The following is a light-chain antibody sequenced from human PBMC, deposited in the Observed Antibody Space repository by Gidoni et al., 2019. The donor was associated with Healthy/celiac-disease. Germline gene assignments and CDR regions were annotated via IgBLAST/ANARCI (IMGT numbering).Light chain of an antibody. V-gene: IGKV1-33*01. CDR3: QQYDNLPIT. CDR1: QDISNY. CDR2: DAS. Sequence: DIQMTQSPSSPSASVGDRVTITCQASQDISNYLNWYQQKPGKAPKLLIYDASNLETGVPSRFSGSGSGTDFTFTISSLQPEDIATYYCQQYDNLPITFGQGTRLEIE. J-gene: IGKJ5*01.